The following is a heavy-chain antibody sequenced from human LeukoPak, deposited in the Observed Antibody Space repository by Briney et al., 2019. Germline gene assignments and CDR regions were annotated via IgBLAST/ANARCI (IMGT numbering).Heavy chain of an antibody. CDR1: GGSISSRSYY. D-gene: IGHD2/OR15-2a*01. V-gene: IGHV4-39*01. CDR2: IHHTGST. Sequence: SETLSLTCIVSGGSISSRSYYWGWIRQPPGKGLEWIGSIHHTGSTYYNPSLKSRVTISVDTSKNQFSLKLSSVTAADTAVYYCARQVRMTRDSDYWGQGTLVTVSS. J-gene: IGHJ4*02. CDR3: ARQVRMTRDSDY.